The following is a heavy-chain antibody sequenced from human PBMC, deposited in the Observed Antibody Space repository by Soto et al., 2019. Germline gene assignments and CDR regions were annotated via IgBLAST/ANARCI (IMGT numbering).Heavy chain of an antibody. CDR3: ARDGPGVGLRFFGWFGGGPYYYYGMDV. Sequence: SETLSLTCTVSGGSSNSYYWSWIRQPPGKGLEWIGYIYYSGSTKYNPSLKSRVTISVDTSKNQFSLKLSTVTAADTAVYYCARDGPGVGLRFFGWFGGGPYYYYGMDVWGQGTTGTVSS. D-gene: IGHD3-9*01. J-gene: IGHJ6*02. CDR2: IYYSGST. CDR1: GGSSNSYY. V-gene: IGHV4-59*12.